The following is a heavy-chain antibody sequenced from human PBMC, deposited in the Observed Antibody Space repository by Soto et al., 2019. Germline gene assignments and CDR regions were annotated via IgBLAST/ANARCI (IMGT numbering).Heavy chain of an antibody. CDR1: GASIDSGGYS. Sequence: QLQVQESGSGLVKTSQTLSLTCTVSGASIDSGGYSWAWIRQPPGKGLEWIRHIYHIGTTYYNPSLQSRVTMTVDRSRNEVSLKLISATAADTAFYYCARRLMAEFDFWGRGTLVTVSS. V-gene: IGHV4-30-2*01. J-gene: IGHJ4*02. D-gene: IGHD3-16*01. CDR2: IYHIGTT. CDR3: ARRLMAEFDF.